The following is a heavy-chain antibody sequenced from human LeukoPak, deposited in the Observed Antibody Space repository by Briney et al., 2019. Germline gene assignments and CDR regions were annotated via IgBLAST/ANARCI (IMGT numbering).Heavy chain of an antibody. CDR3: ASAWWVAGGYFDC. CDR2: IYHSGST. CDR1: GYSISSGYY. Sequence: SETLSLTCAVSGYSISSGYYWGWIRQRPGKGLEWIGSIYHSGSTYYNPSLKSRVTISVDTSKNQFSLKLSSVTAADTAVYYCASAWWVAGGYFDCWGQGTLVTVSS. V-gene: IGHV4-38-2*01. J-gene: IGHJ4*02. D-gene: IGHD2-15*01.